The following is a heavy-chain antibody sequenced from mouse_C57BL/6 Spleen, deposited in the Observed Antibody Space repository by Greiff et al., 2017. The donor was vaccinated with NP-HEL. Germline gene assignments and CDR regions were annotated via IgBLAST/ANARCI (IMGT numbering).Heavy chain of an antibody. D-gene: IGHD1-1*01. Sequence: QVQLQQPGAELVKPGASVKLSCKASGFTFSSYGMHWVKQRPGRGLEWIGRIDPNSGGTKYNEKFKSRATMTVDKATSTTYMQLSILTSEDSAVYYCTRVSYYGSSYFYYWGNGTTLTVSS. CDR3: TRVSYYGSSYFYY. CDR1: GFTFSSYG. V-gene: IGHV1-72*01. CDR2: IDPNSGGT. J-gene: IGHJ2*01.